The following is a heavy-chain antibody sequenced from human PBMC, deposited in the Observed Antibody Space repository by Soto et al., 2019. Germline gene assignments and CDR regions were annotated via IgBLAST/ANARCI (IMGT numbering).Heavy chain of an antibody. CDR3: ARGDDWLLEDYYYYGMDV. CDR2: INHSGST. CDR1: GGSFSGYY. J-gene: IGHJ6*02. V-gene: IGHV4-34*01. D-gene: IGHD3-9*01. Sequence: PSETLSLTCAVYGGSFSGYYWSWIRQPPGKGLEWIGEINHSGSTNYSPSLKSRVTISVDTSKNQFSLKLSSVTAADTAVYYCARGDDWLLEDYYYYGMDVWGQGTTVTVSS.